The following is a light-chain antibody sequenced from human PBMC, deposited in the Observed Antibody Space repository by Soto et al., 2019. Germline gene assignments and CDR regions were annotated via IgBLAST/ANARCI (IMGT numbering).Light chain of an antibody. CDR3: SSYAGNIWV. CDR2: EVT. V-gene: IGLV2-8*01. CDR1: SSDVGGYNY. J-gene: IGLJ3*02. Sequence: QSALTQPPSASGSPGQSVTIPCTGTSSDVGGYNYVSWYQHYAGKVPKLMIYEVTKRPSGVPDRFSGSKSGNTASLTVSGLQAEDEAEYSCSSYAGNIWVFGGGTKLTVL.